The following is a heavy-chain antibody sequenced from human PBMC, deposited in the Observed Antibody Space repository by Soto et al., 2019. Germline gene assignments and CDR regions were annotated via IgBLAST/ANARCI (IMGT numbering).Heavy chain of an antibody. CDR1: GYTFTSYA. CDR2: IIPIFGTA. D-gene: IGHD3-22*01. CDR3: ARGKEASSVYYYDSSGYYFFDY. Sequence: SVKVSCKASGYTFTSYAISWVRQAPGQGLEWMGGIIPIFGTANYAQKFQGRVTITADESTSTAYMELSSLRSEDTAVYYCARGKEASSVYYYDSSGYYFFDYWGQGTLVTVSS. V-gene: IGHV1-69*13. J-gene: IGHJ4*02.